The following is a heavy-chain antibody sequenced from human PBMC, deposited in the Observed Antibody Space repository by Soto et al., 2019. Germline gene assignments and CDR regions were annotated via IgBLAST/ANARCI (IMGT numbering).Heavy chain of an antibody. J-gene: IGHJ4*02. D-gene: IGHD3-10*01. V-gene: IGHV3-23*01. CDR3: ATKMGALLWFGESIPFDY. CDR2: ITGSGGST. Sequence: EVQLLESGGGLVQPGGSLRLSCAASGFTFSSYVMNWVRQAPGKGLEWVSAITGSGGSTYYADSVKGRFTISRDISKNTLYLQMNSLRAEDTAVYYCATKMGALLWFGESIPFDYWGRGTLVTVSS. CDR1: GFTFSSYV.